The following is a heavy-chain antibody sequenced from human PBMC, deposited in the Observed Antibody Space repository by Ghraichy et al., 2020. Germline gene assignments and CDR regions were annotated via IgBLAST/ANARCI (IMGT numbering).Heavy chain of an antibody. CDR2: ISSSSSTI. CDR3: ARARASNFDWLFGYWYFDL. CDR1: GFTFSSYS. Sequence: GGSLRLSCAASGFTFSSYSMNWVRQAPGKGLEWVSYISSSSSTIYYADSVKGRFTISRDNAKNSLYLQMNSLRDEDTAVYYCARARASNFDWLFGYWYFDLWGRGTLVTVSS. J-gene: IGHJ2*01. V-gene: IGHV3-48*02. D-gene: IGHD3-9*01.